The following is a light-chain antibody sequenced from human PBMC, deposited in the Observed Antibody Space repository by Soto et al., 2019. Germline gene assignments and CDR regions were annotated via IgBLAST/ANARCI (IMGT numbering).Light chain of an antibody. V-gene: IGKV2D-29*01. J-gene: IGKJ5*01. Sequence: EIVMTQTPLSLSVTPGQPASISCKSSQSLLHSDGKTYVYWYLQKPGQPPQLLIYEVSKRFSGVSARFSGGGSGTEFTLKISRVEAEDVGVYYCMQRIQVPITFGQGTRLEIK. CDR2: EVS. CDR3: MQRIQVPIT. CDR1: QSLLHSDGKTY.